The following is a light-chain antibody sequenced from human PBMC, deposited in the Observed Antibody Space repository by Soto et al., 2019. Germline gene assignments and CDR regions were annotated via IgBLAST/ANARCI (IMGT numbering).Light chain of an antibody. CDR1: SSDVGGYNY. V-gene: IGLV2-14*01. J-gene: IGLJ2*01. CDR2: EVS. Sequence: QSVLTQPASVSGSPGQSITSSCTGTSSDVGGYNYVSWYQQHPGKAPKLMIYEVSYRPSGVSNRFSGSKSGNTASLTISGLQAEDEADYYCSSYTTSSTVVFGGGTKLTVL. CDR3: SSYTTSSTVV.